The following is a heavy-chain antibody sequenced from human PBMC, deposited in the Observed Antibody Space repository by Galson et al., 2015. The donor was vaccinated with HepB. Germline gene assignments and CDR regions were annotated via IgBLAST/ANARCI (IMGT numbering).Heavy chain of an antibody. D-gene: IGHD3-9*01. CDR2: INPSGGST. Sequence: SVKVSCKASGYTFTSYYMHWVRQAPGQGLEWMGIINPSGGSTSYAQKFQGRVTMTRDTSTSTVYMELSSLRSEDTAVYYCARGAGYYDILTGYTGLDAFDIWGQGTMVTVSS. CDR1: GYTFTSYY. CDR3: ARGAGYYDILTGYTGLDAFDI. J-gene: IGHJ3*02. V-gene: IGHV1-46*01.